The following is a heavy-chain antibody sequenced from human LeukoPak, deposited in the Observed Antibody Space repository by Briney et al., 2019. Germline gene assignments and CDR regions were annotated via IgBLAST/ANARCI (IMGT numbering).Heavy chain of an antibody. Sequence: GGSLRLSCAASGFTFSTYWMTWVRQAPGKGLGWVANIKHDGSVRYFMDSVKGRFTISRDNAKNSLSLQMSSLRAEDTALYYCARGSDSSGYFDFWGQGTLVTVSS. D-gene: IGHD3-22*01. CDR1: GFTFSTYW. CDR3: ARGSDSSGYFDF. J-gene: IGHJ4*02. CDR2: IKHDGSVR. V-gene: IGHV3-7*01.